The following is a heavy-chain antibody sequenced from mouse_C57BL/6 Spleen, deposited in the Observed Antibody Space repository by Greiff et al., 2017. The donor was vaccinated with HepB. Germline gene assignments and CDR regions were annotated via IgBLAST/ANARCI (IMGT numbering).Heavy chain of an antibody. CDR1: GYTFTDYE. Sequence: QVQLQQSGAELVRPGASVTLSCKASGYTFTDYEMHWVKQTPVHGLEWIGAIDPETGGTAYNQKFKGKAILTADKSSSTAYMELRSLTSEDSAVYYCTRYLLYYDAMDYWGQGTSVTVSS. V-gene: IGHV1-15*01. D-gene: IGHD2-1*01. CDR2: IDPETGGT. CDR3: TRYLLYYDAMDY. J-gene: IGHJ4*01.